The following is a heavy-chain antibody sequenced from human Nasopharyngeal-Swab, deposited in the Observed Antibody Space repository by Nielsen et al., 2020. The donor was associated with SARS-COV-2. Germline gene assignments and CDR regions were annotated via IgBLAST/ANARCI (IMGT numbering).Heavy chain of an antibody. D-gene: IGHD4-17*01. CDR3: TRGSLRTATDC. V-gene: IGHV4-59*12. CDR1: GASISSDY. J-gene: IGHJ4*02. Sequence: GSLRLSCAVSGASISSDYWGWIRQPPGKGREWIGCVSYSGRTDYNPSLKSRVTISIDTSKKHFSLVLSSLTAADTALYYCTRGSLRTATDCWGQGTLVTVSS. CDR2: VSYSGRT.